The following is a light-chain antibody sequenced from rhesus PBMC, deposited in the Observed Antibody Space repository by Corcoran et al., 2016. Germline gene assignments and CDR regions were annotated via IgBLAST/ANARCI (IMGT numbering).Light chain of an antibody. V-gene: IGKV3-24*04. CDR3: HQSSNLLT. Sequence: ETVVTQSPATLSLSPGERSTLSCRASQSVGSYLAWYHQKPGQAPRPLIYGASSRPTGIPDRFSGSGSGTDFTLAISSLEPDDVGVYHCHQSSNLLTFGQVTKVEIK. J-gene: IGKJ1*01. CDR1: QSVGSY. CDR2: GAS.